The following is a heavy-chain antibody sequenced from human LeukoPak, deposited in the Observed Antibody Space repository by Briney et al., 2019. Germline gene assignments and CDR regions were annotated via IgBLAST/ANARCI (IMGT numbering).Heavy chain of an antibody. V-gene: IGHV3-48*02. D-gene: IGHD1-26*01. CDR1: GFTFSDYS. Sequence: PGGSLRLSCAASGFTFSDYSMNWVRQAPGKGLEWVSYISSGSSTIYYADSVKGRFTISRDNAKNSLYLQMNSLRDEDTAVYYCARDLGAYSGNNWFDPWGQGTLVTVS. CDR2: ISSGSSTI. CDR3: ARDLGAYSGNNWFDP. J-gene: IGHJ5*02.